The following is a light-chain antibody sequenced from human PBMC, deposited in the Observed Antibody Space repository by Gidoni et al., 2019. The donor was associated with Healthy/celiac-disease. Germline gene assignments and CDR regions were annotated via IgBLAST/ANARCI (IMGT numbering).Light chain of an antibody. CDR2: AAS. CDR1: QGISSY. Sequence: IQLTQSPSSLSASVGDRVTITCRASQGISSYLAWYQQKPGKAPKLLIYAASTLQSGVPSRFSGSGSGTDFTLTISSLQPEDFATYYCQQLNSYPPRVTFXGXTKVEIK. V-gene: IGKV1-9*01. J-gene: IGKJ4*01. CDR3: QQLNSYPPRVT.